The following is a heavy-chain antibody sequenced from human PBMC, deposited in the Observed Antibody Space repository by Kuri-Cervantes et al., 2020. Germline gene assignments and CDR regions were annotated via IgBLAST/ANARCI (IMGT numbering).Heavy chain of an antibody. Sequence: GGSLRLSCAASGFTFSNSDMNWVRQAPGKGLEWVSGVSWNGSRTHYADSVKDRFIISRDNSRNFLYQQMNSLRPEDMAVYYCARDPPTVTTPGYFDLWGRGTLVTVSS. CDR2: VSWNGSRT. D-gene: IGHD4-17*01. CDR3: ARDPPTVTTPGYFDL. V-gene: IGHV3-19*01. J-gene: IGHJ2*01. CDR1: GFTFSNSD.